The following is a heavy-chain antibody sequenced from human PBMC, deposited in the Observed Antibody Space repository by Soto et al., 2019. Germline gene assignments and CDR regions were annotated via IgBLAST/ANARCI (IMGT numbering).Heavy chain of an antibody. D-gene: IGHD6-19*01. CDR3: ARPFYSSGWYDAFDL. J-gene: IGHJ3*01. CDR2: IYYSGST. V-gene: IGHV4-39*01. CDR1: GGSISSSSYY. Sequence: SETLSLTCTVSGGSISSSSYYWGWIRQPPGKGLEWIGSIYYSGSTYYNPSLKSRVTISVDTSKNQFSLKLSSVTAADTAVYYCARPFYSSGWYDAFDLWGQGTMVTVSS.